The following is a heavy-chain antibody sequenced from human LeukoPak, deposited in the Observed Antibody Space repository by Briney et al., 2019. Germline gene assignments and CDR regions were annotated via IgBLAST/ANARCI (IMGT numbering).Heavy chain of an antibody. CDR1: GFTFSSYA. D-gene: IGHD6-13*01. V-gene: IGHV3-30*04. CDR3: ARDREYSSSFPDY. Sequence: GGSLRLSCAASGFTFSSYAMHWVRQAPGKGLEWVAVISYDGSNKYYADPVKGRFTISRDNSKNTLYLQMNSLRAEDTAVYYCARDREYSSSFPDYWGQGTLVTVSS. J-gene: IGHJ4*02. CDR2: ISYDGSNK.